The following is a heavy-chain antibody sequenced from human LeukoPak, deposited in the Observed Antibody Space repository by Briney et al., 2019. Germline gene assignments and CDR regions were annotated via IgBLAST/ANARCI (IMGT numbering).Heavy chain of an antibody. CDR1: GGTFSSYA. V-gene: IGHV1-69*05. D-gene: IGHD3-10*01. CDR2: IIPIFGTA. J-gene: IGHJ4*02. CDR3: ARDASSSHYYGSGSYRY. Sequence: SVKVSCKASGGTFSSYAISWVRQALGQGLEWMGGIIPIFGTANYAQKFQGRVTITTDESTSTAYMELSSLRSEDTAVYYCARDASSSHYYGSGSYRYWGQGTLVTVS.